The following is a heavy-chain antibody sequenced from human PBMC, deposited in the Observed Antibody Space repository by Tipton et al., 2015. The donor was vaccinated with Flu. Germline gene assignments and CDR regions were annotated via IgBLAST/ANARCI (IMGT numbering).Heavy chain of an antibody. CDR2: ISWNSAYI. CDR3: AKGYGYIWSPFDY. CDR1: TSATYY. Sequence: TSATYYWTWIRQPAGKGLEWVSGISWNSAYIGYADSVKGRFTISRDSDKNSLYLQMDSLRPDDTALYYCAKGYGYIWSPFDYWGQGTPVTVSS. V-gene: IGHV3-9*01. J-gene: IGHJ4*02. D-gene: IGHD1-20*01.